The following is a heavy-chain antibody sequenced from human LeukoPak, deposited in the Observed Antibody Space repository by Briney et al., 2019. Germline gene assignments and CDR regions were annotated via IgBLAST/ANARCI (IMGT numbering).Heavy chain of an antibody. CDR3: AREIYYYMDV. CDR1: GFTVSSNY. CDR2: IYSGSST. J-gene: IGHJ6*03. Sequence: PGGSLRLSCAASGFTVSSNYMSWVRQAPGKGLEWVSVIYSGSSTYYADSVKGRFTISRDNSKNTLYLQMNSLRAEDTAVYYCAREIYYYMDVWGKGTTVTISS. V-gene: IGHV3-53*01.